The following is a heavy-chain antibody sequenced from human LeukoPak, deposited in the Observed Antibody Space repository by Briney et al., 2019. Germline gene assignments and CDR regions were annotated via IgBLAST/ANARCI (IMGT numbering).Heavy chain of an antibody. CDR2: IFPSGGT. CDR3: ARAKSVPTPTGRYHFYSYMDV. CDR1: GGSISSGNYY. V-gene: IGHV4-61*02. Sequence: SETLSLTCSVSGGSISSGNYYWIWIRQPAGKGLEWMGRIFPSGGTNYNPSLKSRVSMSVETSRNQFSLRLSSVTAADSAVYYCARAKSVPTPTGRYHFYSYMDVWGKGTTVTVSS. J-gene: IGHJ6*03. D-gene: IGHD1-1*01.